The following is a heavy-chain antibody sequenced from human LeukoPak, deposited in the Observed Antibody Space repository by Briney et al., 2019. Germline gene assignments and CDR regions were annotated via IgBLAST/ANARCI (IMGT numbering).Heavy chain of an antibody. CDR1: GGSFSGYY. Sequence: SETLSLTCAVYGGSFSGYYWSWIRQPPGKGLEWIGEINHSGSTNYNPSLKSRVTISVDTSKNQFSLKLSSVTAADTAVYYCARVIRYFDYYYYYGMDVWGQGTTVPVSS. CDR2: INHSGST. J-gene: IGHJ6*02. CDR3: ARVIRYFDYYYYYGMDV. D-gene: IGHD3-9*01. V-gene: IGHV4-34*01.